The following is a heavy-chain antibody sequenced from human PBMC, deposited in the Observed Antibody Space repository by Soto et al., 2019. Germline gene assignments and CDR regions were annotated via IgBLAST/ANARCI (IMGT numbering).Heavy chain of an antibody. J-gene: IGHJ4*02. CDR3: ARLLAVAGTLGPAPYFDY. CDR2: INHSGST. V-gene: IGHV4-34*01. CDR1: GGSFSGYY. D-gene: IGHD6-19*01. Sequence: QVQLQQWGAGLLKPSETLSLTCAVYGGSFSGYYWSWIRQPPGKGLERIGEINHSGSTNYNPSLKSRVTISVGTSKNQFSLKLSSVTAADTAVYYCARLLAVAGTLGPAPYFDYWGQGTLVTVSS.